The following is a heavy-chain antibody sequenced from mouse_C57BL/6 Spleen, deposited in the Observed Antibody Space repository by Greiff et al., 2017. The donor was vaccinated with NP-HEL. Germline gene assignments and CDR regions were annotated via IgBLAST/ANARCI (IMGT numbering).Heavy chain of an antibody. J-gene: IGHJ4*01. D-gene: IGHD1-1*01. Sequence: VQLQQPGAELVMPGASVKLSCKASGYTFTSYWMHWVKQRPGQGLEWIGEIDPSDSYTNYNQKFKGKSTLTVEKSSSTAYMQLSSLTSEDSAVYYCARRSYGSSPSAMDYWGQGTSVTVSS. CDR2: IDPSDSYT. CDR1: GYTFTSYW. CDR3: ARRSYGSSPSAMDY. V-gene: IGHV1-69*01.